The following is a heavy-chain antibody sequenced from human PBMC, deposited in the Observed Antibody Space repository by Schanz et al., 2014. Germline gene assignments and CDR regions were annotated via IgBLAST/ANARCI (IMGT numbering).Heavy chain of an antibody. CDR2: ITGSGSKT. CDR1: GFTFTTYA. Sequence: DVQLLESGGGLVQPGESLRLSCAASGFTFTTYAMTWVRQAPGKGLEWVSAITGSGSKTYYADSVKGRFTIARDNSKNTLFLQMDSLRVEDTAVYYCMAMGRNTSRDFDHWGQGTLVTVSS. V-gene: IGHV3-23*01. J-gene: IGHJ4*02. D-gene: IGHD1-1*01. CDR3: MAMGRNTSRDFDH.